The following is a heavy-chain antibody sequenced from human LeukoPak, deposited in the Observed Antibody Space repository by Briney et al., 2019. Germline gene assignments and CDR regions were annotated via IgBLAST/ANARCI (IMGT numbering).Heavy chain of an antibody. V-gene: IGHV1-69*06. CDR2: IIPIFGTA. D-gene: IGHD2-15*01. J-gene: IGHJ4*02. CDR3: AILGYCSGGSCYSADY. CDR1: GGTFSSYA. Sequence: ASVKVSCKASGGTFSSYAISWVREAPGQGLEWMGGIIPIFGTANYAQKFQGRVTITADKSTSTAYMELSSLRSEDTAVYYCAILGYCSGGSCYSADYWGQGTLVTVSS.